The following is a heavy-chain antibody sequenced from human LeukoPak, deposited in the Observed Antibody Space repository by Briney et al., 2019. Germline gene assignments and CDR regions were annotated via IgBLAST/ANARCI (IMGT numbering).Heavy chain of an antibody. J-gene: IGHJ6*03. D-gene: IGHD3-3*01. CDR1: GFTFSSYA. CDR2: ISGSGGST. Sequence: PGVSLRLSCAASGFTFSSYAMIWVRQAPGKGLEWVSAISGSGGSTYYADSVKGRFTIARDNSKNTLYLQMNSLRAEDTAVYYCASSYDFWSGSPPIYYYYMDVWGKGTTVTVSS. CDR3: ASSYDFWSGSPPIYYYYMDV. V-gene: IGHV3-23*01.